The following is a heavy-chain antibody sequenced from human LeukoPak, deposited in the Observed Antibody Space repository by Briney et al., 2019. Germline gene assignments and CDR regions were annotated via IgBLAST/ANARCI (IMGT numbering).Heavy chain of an antibody. D-gene: IGHD3-10*01. CDR1: GGSFSGYY. J-gene: IGHJ4*02. V-gene: IGHV4-34*01. Sequence: SETLSLTCAVYGGSFSGYYWSWIRQPPGKGLEWIGEINHSGSTNYNPSLKSRVTISVDTSKNQFSLKLSSVTAADTAVYYCARRRSYYGSGSYVYFDYWGQGTLVTVSS. CDR2: INHSGST. CDR3: ARRRSYYGSGSYVYFDY.